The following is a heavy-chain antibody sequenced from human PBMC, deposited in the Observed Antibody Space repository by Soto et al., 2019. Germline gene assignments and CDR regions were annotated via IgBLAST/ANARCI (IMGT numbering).Heavy chain of an antibody. Sequence: EVQLVESGAGLVKPGGSLRLSCAASGFTFSSYSMNWVRQAPGKGLEWVSSISSSSSYIYYADSVKGRFTISRDNAKNSLYLQMNSLRAEDTAVYYCARRASRGRYYYMDVWGKGTTVTVSS. V-gene: IGHV3-21*01. D-gene: IGHD3-10*01. CDR3: ARRASRGRYYYMDV. CDR1: GFTFSSYS. CDR2: ISSSSSYI. J-gene: IGHJ6*03.